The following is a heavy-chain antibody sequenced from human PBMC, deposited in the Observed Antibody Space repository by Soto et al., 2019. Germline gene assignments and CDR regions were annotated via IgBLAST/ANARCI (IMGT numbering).Heavy chain of an antibody. CDR2: IWYDGSNK. J-gene: IGHJ4*02. CDR3: ARDYDSSGYPRYYFDY. V-gene: IGHV3-33*08. Sequence: GGSLRLSCAASGFTFTSFWMTWVRQAPGKGLEWVAVIWYDGSNKYYADSVKGRFTISRDNSKNTLYLQMNSLRAEDTAVYYCARDYDSSGYPRYYFDYWGQGTLVTVSS. D-gene: IGHD3-22*01. CDR1: GFTFTSFW.